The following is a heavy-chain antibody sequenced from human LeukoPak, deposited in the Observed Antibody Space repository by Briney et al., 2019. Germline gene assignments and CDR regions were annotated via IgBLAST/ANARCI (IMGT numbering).Heavy chain of an antibody. Sequence: PSETLSLTCTVSGGAISNHYWSWVRQPPGKGLGWIGYIYYSGSTNYNPSLKSRVTISVDTSKNQFSLKLSSVTAADTAVFYCARGPDAYYFYGMDVWGQGTTVTVSS. J-gene: IGHJ6*02. CDR3: ARGPDAYYFYGMDV. CDR1: GGAISNHY. CDR2: IYYSGST. V-gene: IGHV4-59*11.